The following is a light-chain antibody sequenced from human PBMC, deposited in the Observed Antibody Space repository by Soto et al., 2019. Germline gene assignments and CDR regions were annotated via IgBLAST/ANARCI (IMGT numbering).Light chain of an antibody. Sequence: EILMTQSPATLSVSPGERATLSCRASQSVSSNLAWYQQKPGQAPRLLIYGASTRATGIPARFSGSGSGTEFTLTISSLASEDLAVYFCQQYYNWPPYTFGQGTKLEIK. J-gene: IGKJ2*01. CDR1: QSVSSN. CDR2: GAS. CDR3: QQYYNWPPYT. V-gene: IGKV3-15*01.